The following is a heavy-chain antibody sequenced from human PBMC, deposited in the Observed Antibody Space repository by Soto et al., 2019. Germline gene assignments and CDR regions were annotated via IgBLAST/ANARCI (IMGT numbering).Heavy chain of an antibody. CDR2: IYYSGST. Sequence: SETLSLTCTVSGGSVSSGSYYWSWLRQPPWKGLEWIGYIYYSGSTNYNPSLKSRVTISVDTSKNQFSLKVSSVTAADTAVYYCARGLGSAYTEYWGQGTLVTVSS. CDR3: ARGLGSAYTEY. CDR1: GGSVSSGSYY. J-gene: IGHJ4*02. D-gene: IGHD3-3*01. V-gene: IGHV4-61*01.